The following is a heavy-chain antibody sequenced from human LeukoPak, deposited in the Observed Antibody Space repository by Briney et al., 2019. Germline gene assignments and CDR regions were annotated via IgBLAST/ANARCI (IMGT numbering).Heavy chain of an antibody. CDR3: ARRVNTVPDYYYMDV. Sequence: TTSETLSLTCTVSGGSISSYYWSWIRQPPGKGLEWIGNIYYNGSTNYNPSLKSRVTISVDTSKNQFSLKLSSVTAADTAVYYCARRVNTVPDYYYMDVWGKGTTVTVSS. D-gene: IGHD2-21*01. J-gene: IGHJ6*03. V-gene: IGHV4-59*01. CDR1: GGSISSYY. CDR2: IYYNGST.